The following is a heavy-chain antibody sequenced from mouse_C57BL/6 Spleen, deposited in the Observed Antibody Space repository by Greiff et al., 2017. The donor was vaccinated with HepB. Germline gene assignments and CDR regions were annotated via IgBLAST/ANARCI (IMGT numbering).Heavy chain of an antibody. Sequence: EVKLMESGPELVKPGASVKISCKASGYSFTDYNMNWVKQSNGKSLEWIGVINPNYGTTSYNQKFKGKATLTVDQSSSAAYMQLNSLTSEDSAVYYCARGTGTGWYFDVWGTGTTVTVSS. CDR3: ARGTGTGWYFDV. D-gene: IGHD4-1*01. CDR1: GYSFTDYN. J-gene: IGHJ1*03. CDR2: INPNYGTT. V-gene: IGHV1-39*01.